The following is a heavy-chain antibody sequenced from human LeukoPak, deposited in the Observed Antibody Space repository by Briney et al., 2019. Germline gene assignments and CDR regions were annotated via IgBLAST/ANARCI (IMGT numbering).Heavy chain of an antibody. CDR1: GFTVSSNY. D-gene: IGHD3-3*01. V-gene: IGHV3-53*04. CDR2: IYSAGGT. CDR3: ARFLGRITISGVVPYGMDV. J-gene: IGHJ6*02. Sequence: GGSLRLSCAASGFTVSSNYMTWVRQAPGKGLEWVSLIYSAGGTYYTDSVKGRFTISRHSSKNTLYLQMNSLRGEDTAVYYCARFLGRITISGVVPYGMDVWGQGTTGTVSS.